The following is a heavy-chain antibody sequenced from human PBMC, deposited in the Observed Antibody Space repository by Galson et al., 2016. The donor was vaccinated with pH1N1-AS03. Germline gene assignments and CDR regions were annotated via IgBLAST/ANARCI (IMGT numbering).Heavy chain of an antibody. D-gene: IGHD5-12*01. CDR3: ARDLDDKYRGDLGY. Sequence: SLRLSCAASGFTFNNYWMNWVRQAPGKGLEWVAHINQEGSEKNYVDSVKGRFTISRDNANNSLYLQMNSLKVEGTAVYYRARDLDDKYRGDLGYWGQGTLVTVSS. V-gene: IGHV3-7*03. J-gene: IGHJ4*02. CDR2: INQEGSEK. CDR1: GFTFNNYW.